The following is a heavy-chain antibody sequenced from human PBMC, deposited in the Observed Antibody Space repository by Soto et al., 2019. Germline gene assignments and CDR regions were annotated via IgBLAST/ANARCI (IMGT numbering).Heavy chain of an antibody. J-gene: IGHJ6*02. CDR3: ANQNVTVDTAMVPYYYYGMDV. V-gene: IGHV1-69*06. CDR1: GGTFSSYA. CDR2: IIPIFGTA. Sequence: QVQLVQSGAEVKKPGSSVKVSCKASGGTFSSYAISWVRQAPGQGLEWMGGIIPIFGTANYAQKFQGRVTITADKSTSTAYMELSSLRSEDTAVYYCANQNVTVDTAMVPYYYYGMDVWGQGTTVTVSS. D-gene: IGHD5-18*01.